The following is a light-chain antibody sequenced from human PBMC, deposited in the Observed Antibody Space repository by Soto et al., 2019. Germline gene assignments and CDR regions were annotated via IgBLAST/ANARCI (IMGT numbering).Light chain of an antibody. J-gene: IGLJ3*02. CDR3: AAWDDSLNGPV. V-gene: IGLV1-44*01. CDR2: TSD. Sequence: QSGLTQPPSASGTPGQRVTISCSGSSSNIGSRSVNWYQHLPGTVPKLLIYTSDRRLSGVPDRFSGSKSGTSASLAISGLQSEDEADYYCAAWDDSLNGPVFGGGTKLTVL. CDR1: SSNIGSRS.